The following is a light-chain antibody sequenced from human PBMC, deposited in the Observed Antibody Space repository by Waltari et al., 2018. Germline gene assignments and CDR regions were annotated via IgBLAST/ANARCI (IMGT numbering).Light chain of an antibody. CDR3: QAWGTGTVV. CDR1: SGHSTYA. J-gene: IGLJ2*01. V-gene: IGLV4-69*01. CDR2: LNSEGSH. Sequence: QLVLTQSPSASASLGASVKLTCTLSSGHSTYAIAWHQQQPEKGPRYLLKLNSEGSHSKWDGFPDRFSGSKAEAGGYLTVSSLQSEDEGDYYCQAWGTGTVVFGGGTKLTGL.